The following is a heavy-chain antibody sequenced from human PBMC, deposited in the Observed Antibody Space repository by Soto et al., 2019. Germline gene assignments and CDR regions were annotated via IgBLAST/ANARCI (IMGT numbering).Heavy chain of an antibody. CDR1: GYAFSNYG. Sequence: QIQLVQSGAEVKKPGASVRVSCKASGYAFSNYGISWIRQAPGLGLEWMGWISPYNGNTDYAQSLQGRVTMTTDTSTNTAYMELRSLTSDDTAVYYCATYYDSGFDPWGQGTLVTVSS. D-gene: IGHD3-10*01. CDR3: ATYYDSGFDP. CDR2: ISPYNGNT. V-gene: IGHV1-18*04. J-gene: IGHJ5*02.